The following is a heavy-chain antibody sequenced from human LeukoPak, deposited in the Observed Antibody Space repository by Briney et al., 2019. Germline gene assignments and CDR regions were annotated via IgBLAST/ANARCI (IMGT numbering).Heavy chain of an antibody. CDR1: GYTFTSYD. D-gene: IGHD6-19*01. Sequence: GASVKVSCKASGYTFTSYDINWVRQATGQGLEWMGWMNPNSGNTGYAQKFHGRVTMTRNTSISTAYMELSSLRSEDTAVYYCARASIAVAGTGFDYWGQGTLVTVSS. V-gene: IGHV1-8*01. CDR3: ARASIAVAGTGFDY. J-gene: IGHJ4*02. CDR2: MNPNSGNT.